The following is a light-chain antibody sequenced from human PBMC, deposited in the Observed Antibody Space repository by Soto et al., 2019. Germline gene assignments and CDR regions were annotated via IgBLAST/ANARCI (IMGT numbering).Light chain of an antibody. V-gene: IGLV2-8*01. Sequence: LAQSPSASGSPGQSVTISCTGTSSDIGGYNSVSWYQQHPGKAPKVMIYDVTKRPSGVPDRFSGSKSGNTASLTVSALQAEDEADYYCSSYTDRKNLVFGTGTKVTVL. J-gene: IGLJ1*01. CDR3: SSYTDRKNLV. CDR2: DVT. CDR1: SSDIGGYNS.